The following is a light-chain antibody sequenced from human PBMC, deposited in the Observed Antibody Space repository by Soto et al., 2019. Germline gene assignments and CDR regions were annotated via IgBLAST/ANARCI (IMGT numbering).Light chain of an antibody. Sequence: EIVLTQSPGTLSLSPGETATLSCRASQTVGTNFLAWYQQKPGQAPRLLMFGTSNRATDIPDRFGGSGSGTDFTLTISILEPEDVAVYYCQHYSRTLPWTFRQGTKLEIK. CDR2: GTS. J-gene: IGKJ1*01. CDR1: QTVGTNF. CDR3: QHYSRTLPWT. V-gene: IGKV3-20*01.